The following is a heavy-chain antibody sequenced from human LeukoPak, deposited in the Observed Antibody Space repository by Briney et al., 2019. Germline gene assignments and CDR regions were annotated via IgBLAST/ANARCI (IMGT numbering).Heavy chain of an antibody. CDR1: GFTFSSYA. V-gene: IGHV3-30-3*01. CDR3: ASDRILDY. D-gene: IGHD2/OR15-2a*01. J-gene: IGHJ4*02. CDR2: ISYDGSNK. Sequence: GGSLRLSCAASGFTFSSYAMHWVRQAPGKGLEGVAVISYDGSNKYYADSVKGRFTISRDNSKNTLYLQMNSLRAEDTAVYYCASDRILDYWGQGTLVTVSS.